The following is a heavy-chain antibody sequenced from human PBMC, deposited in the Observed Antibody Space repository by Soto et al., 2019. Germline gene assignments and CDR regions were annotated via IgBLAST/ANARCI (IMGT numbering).Heavy chain of an antibody. V-gene: IGHV3-30*18. D-gene: IGHD5-18*01. CDR1: GFTFRSYG. CDR2: TSYDGSNK. CDR3: AKSTAPWIQLLSPSIYYYYGMDV. J-gene: IGHJ6*02. Sequence: PGGSLRLSCGASGFTFRSYGMHWVRQAPGKGLEWVAVTSYDGSNKYYADSVKGRFTVSRDNSKNTLYLQMNRLRAEDTAVYYCAKSTAPWIQLLSPSIYYYYGMDVWGQGTTVTVSS.